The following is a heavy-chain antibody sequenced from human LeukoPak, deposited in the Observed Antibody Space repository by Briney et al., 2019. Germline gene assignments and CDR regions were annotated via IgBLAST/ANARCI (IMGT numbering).Heavy chain of an antibody. Sequence: PGRSLRLSCAASGFTFDDYAMHWVRQAPGKGLEWVSGIDWNSGGIVYADSVKGRFTISRDNAKNSLYLQMNSLGAEDTALYYCVKVTAAGFVDHWGQGTLVAVSS. J-gene: IGHJ4*02. CDR1: GFTFDDYA. V-gene: IGHV3-9*01. D-gene: IGHD6-13*01. CDR2: IDWNSGGI. CDR3: VKVTAAGFVDH.